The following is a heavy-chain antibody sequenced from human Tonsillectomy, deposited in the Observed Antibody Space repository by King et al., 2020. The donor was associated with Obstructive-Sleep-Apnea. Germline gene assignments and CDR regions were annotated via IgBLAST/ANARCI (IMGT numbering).Heavy chain of an antibody. CDR1: GGSISSYY. J-gene: IGHJ4*02. D-gene: IGHD1-1*01. Sequence: VQLQESGPGLVKPSETLSLTCTVSGGSISSYYWSWIRQPAGKGLEWIGRIYPSESTDYNPSLTSRVPMSVDTSTNHFSLTLSSVTAADTAVYYCARDEAAPGHYFDYWGQGTLVTVSS. CDR3: ARDEAAPGHYFDY. CDR2: IYPSEST. V-gene: IGHV4-4*07.